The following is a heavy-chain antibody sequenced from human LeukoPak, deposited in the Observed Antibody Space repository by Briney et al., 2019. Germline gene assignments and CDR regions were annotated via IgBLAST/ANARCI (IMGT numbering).Heavy chain of an antibody. D-gene: IGHD3-3*02. V-gene: IGHV1-18*01. Sequence: GASVKVSCKASGYTFTSYGISWVRQAAGQGLEWMGWISAYNGNTNYAQKLQGRVTMTTATSTSTAYMELRSLRSDDTAVYYCARGPTISYYYYYGMDVWGQGTTVTVSS. CDR3: ARGPTISYYYYYGMDV. CDR2: ISAYNGNT. CDR1: GYTFTSYG. J-gene: IGHJ6*02.